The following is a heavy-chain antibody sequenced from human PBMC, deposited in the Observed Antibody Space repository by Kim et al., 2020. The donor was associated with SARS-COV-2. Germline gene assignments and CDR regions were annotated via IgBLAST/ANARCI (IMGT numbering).Heavy chain of an antibody. D-gene: IGHD2-15*01. CDR2: ISGATGKP. V-gene: IGHV3-23*01. CDR3: AKSREGRICRPTLEY. J-gene: IGHJ4*01. CDR1: GFTVTSSA. Sequence: GGSLRLSCAVSGFTVTSSAMSWVRQTPGKGLQWVSAISGATGKPYYADFVGGRFTMSFDNANNTMFLQLSSLGADATALYYCAKSREGRICRPTLEYWV.